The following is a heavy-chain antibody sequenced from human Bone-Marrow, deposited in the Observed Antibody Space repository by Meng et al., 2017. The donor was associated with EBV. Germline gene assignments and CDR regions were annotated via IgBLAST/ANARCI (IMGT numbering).Heavy chain of an antibody. CDR3: ARGYYDSSGSYDWFDP. D-gene: IGHD3-22*01. J-gene: IGHJ5*02. CDR2: INPGNGNT. V-gene: IGHV1-3*01. CDR1: RYTFTTYA. Sequence: QVQLWQSVAEVKKPGASVKVSCKASRYTFTTYAIHWVRQAPGQRLEWMGWINPGNGNTEYSQKFQGRLTFTRDTSASTAYMELSSLRSEDTAIYYCARGYYDSSGSYDWFDPWGQGTLVTVSS.